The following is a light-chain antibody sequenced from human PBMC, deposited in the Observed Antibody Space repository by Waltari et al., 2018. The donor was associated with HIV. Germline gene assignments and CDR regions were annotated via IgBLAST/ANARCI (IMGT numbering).Light chain of an antibody. CDR2: GDN. V-gene: IGLV1-40*01. CDR3: QSYDSSLSGSV. Sequence: QSVLTQPPSVSGAPGQRVTIPCTGSSSNIGARFDVHWYQQLPGTAPKLLSYGDNNRPSGVPDRFSGSKSGTSASLAITGLQAEDEADYYCQSYDSSLSGSVFGGGTKLTVL. J-gene: IGLJ3*02. CDR1: SSNIGARFD.